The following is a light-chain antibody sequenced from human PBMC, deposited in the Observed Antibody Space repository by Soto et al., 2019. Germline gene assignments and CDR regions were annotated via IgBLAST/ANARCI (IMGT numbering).Light chain of an antibody. J-gene: IGKJ1*01. CDR1: QSVSSN. Sequence: EIVMTQSPATLSVSPGERATLSCRASQSVSSNLAWYQQKPGQAPRLLIYGASTRATGIPARFSGSGSGTESTLTISSLQSEDFAVYYCQQYNNWPSWTFGQGTKLDIK. V-gene: IGKV3-15*01. CDR2: GAS. CDR3: QQYNNWPSWT.